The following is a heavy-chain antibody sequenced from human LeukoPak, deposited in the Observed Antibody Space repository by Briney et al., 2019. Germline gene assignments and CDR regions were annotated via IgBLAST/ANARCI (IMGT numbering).Heavy chain of an antibody. V-gene: IGHV3-30*02. J-gene: IGHJ4*02. Sequence: GGSLRLSCAASGFTFSSYGMHWVHQAPGKGLEWVAFIRYDGSNKYYADSVKGRFTISRDNSKNTLYLQMNSLRAEDTAVYYCAKDRHVLRYFDWLDDYWGQGTLVTVSS. CDR1: GFTFSSYG. CDR3: AKDRHVLRYFDWLDDY. CDR2: IRYDGSNK. D-gene: IGHD3-9*01.